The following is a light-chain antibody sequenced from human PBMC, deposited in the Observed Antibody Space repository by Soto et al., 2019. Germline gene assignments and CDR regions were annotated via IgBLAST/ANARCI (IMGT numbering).Light chain of an antibody. Sequence: IVMTQAPATLSIYPGERATLSCRASQSVTTNLAWYQQKPGQVPRLLIYGASTRATGIPARFSGSGSGTEFTLTISSLQSEDFAVYYCQQYNNWPPWTFGQGTKVDIK. CDR2: GAS. CDR1: QSVTTN. V-gene: IGKV3-15*01. J-gene: IGKJ1*01. CDR3: QQYNNWPPWT.